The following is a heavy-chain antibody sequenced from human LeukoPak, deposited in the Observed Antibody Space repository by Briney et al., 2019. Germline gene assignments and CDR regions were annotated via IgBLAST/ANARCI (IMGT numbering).Heavy chain of an antibody. V-gene: IGHV3-66*01. D-gene: IGHD3-10*02. CDR2: IYSGGST. J-gene: IGHJ6*04. Sequence: GGSLRLSCAASGFTFSSYSMNWVRQAPGKGLEWVSVIYSGGSTYYADSVKGRFTISRDNAKNSLYLQMNSLRAEDTAVYYCAELGITMIGGVWGKGTTVTISS. CDR1: GFTFSSYS. CDR3: AELGITMIGGV.